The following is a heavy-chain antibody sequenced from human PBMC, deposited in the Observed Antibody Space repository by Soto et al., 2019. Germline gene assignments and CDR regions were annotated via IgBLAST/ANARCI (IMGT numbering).Heavy chain of an antibody. CDR1: GFTFSSYG. D-gene: IGHD3-10*01. CDR2: IWYDGSNK. J-gene: IGHJ3*02. CDR3: ARVRGSGIPYDAFDI. V-gene: IGHV3-33*08. Sequence: GESLKISCAASGFTFSSYGMHWVRQAPGKGLEWVAVIWYDGSNKYYADSVKGRFTISRDNSKNTLYLQMNSLRAEDTAVYYCARVRGSGIPYDAFDIWGQGTMVTVSS.